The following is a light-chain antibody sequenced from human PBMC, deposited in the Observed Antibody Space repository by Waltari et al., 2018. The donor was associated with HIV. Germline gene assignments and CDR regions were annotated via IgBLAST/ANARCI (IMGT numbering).Light chain of an antibody. Sequence: GQRVTISCTGSSSTIGAGYDVHWYQQLPGTAPKLLIYGNSNRPSGVPDRFSGSKSGTSASLAITGLLAEDEADYYCQSYDSSLSVWVFGGGTKLTVL. CDR3: QSYDSSLSVWV. V-gene: IGLV1-40*01. J-gene: IGLJ3*02. CDR2: GNS. CDR1: SSTIGAGYD.